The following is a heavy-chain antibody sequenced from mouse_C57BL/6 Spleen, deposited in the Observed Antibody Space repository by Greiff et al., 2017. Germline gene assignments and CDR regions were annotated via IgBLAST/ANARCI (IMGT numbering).Heavy chain of an antibody. CDR2: ILPGSGST. V-gene: IGHV1-9*01. Sequence: VKLQQPGAELVKPGASVKLSCKASGYTFTSYWMQWVKQRPGQGLEWIGEILPGSGSTNYNEKFKGKATFTADTSSNTAYMQLSSLTTEDSAIYYCARRTTVVEAPFAYWGQGTLVTVSA. CDR1: GYTFTSYW. D-gene: IGHD1-1*01. J-gene: IGHJ3*01. CDR3: ARRTTVVEAPFAY.